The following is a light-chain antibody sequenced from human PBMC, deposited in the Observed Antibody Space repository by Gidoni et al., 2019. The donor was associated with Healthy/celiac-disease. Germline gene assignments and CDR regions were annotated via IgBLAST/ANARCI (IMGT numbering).Light chain of an antibody. J-gene: IGLJ2*01. CDR2: DVS. Sequence: QSALPQPRSVSGSPGQSVTISCTGTSSDVGGYNYVSWYQQHPGKAPKLMIYDVSKRPSGVPDRFSGSKSGNTASLTSSGLQAEDEADYYCCSYAGSYTFHVVFGGGTKLTVL. V-gene: IGLV2-11*01. CDR3: CSYAGSYTFHVV. CDR1: SSDVGGYNY.